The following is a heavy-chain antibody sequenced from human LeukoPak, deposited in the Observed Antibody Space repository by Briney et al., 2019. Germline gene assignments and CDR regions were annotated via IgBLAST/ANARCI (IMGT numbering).Heavy chain of an antibody. CDR3: ARVVRGLFNLGD. V-gene: IGHV3-48*02. Sequence: LAGGSLRLSCEASGFSLSFSGMNWVRQAPGKGLEWVSYISYSSDLMSYVDSVKGRFTVSRDNAKNSLFLQMNSLRDEDTAVYYCARVVRGLFNLGDWGQGTLVIVSS. CDR2: ISYSSDLM. J-gene: IGHJ4*02. D-gene: IGHD3-10*01. CDR1: GFSLSFSG.